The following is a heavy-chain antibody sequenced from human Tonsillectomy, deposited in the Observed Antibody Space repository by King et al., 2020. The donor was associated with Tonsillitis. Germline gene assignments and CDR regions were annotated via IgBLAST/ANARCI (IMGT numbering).Heavy chain of an antibody. CDR2: ITYNSGSI. D-gene: IGHD3-10*01. CDR1: GFNFGAYS. Sequence: VQLVESGGGLVQPGRSLRLSCAASGFNFGAYSMHWVRQAPGKGLEWVSGITYNSGSIDYADSVRGRFTISRDNSRNSLFLQMNSLGPDDTAFYFCVKDYEDDLYYWYFDFWGRGTLVTVSS. CDR3: VKDYEDDLYYWYFDF. J-gene: IGHJ2*01. V-gene: IGHV3-9*01.